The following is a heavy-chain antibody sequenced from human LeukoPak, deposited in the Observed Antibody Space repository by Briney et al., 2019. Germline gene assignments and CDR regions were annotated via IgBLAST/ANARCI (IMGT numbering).Heavy chain of an antibody. Sequence: PSETLSLTCAVYGGSFSGYYWSWIRQPPGKGLEWIGEINHSGSTNYNPSLKSRVTISVDTSKNQFSLKLSSVTAADTAVYYCARSKYYDFWSGYPDYYYYGMDVWGQGTTVTVSS. CDR3: ARSKYYDFWSGYPDYYYYGMDV. J-gene: IGHJ6*02. V-gene: IGHV4-34*01. D-gene: IGHD3-3*01. CDR1: GGSFSGYY. CDR2: INHSGST.